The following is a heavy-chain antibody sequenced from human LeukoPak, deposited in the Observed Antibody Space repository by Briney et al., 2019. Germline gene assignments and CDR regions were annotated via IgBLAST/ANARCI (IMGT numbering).Heavy chain of an antibody. D-gene: IGHD4-11*01. CDR3: AKDVLPTVWSPEY. V-gene: IGHV3-23*01. Sequence: GGSLRLSCAASGFAFSTYAMSWVRQAPGKGLEWVSVISGSGGTRYYADSVKGRFTISRDNSKNTVDLQMNSLRAEDTAVYYCAKDVLPTVWSPEYWGQGTLVTVSS. J-gene: IGHJ4*02. CDR2: ISGSGGTR. CDR1: GFAFSTYA.